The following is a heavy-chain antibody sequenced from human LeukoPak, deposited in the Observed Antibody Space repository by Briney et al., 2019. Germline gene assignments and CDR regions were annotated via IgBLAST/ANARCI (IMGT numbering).Heavy chain of an antibody. CDR1: GVSISSSNSY. J-gene: IGHJ4*02. Sequence: SETLSLTCTVSGVSISSSNSYWGWIRQPPGKGLEWIGSIYYSGSTYYNPSLKSRVTISVDTSKNQFSLKLSSVTAADTAVYYCARDNTAIWFGELLPLAYFDYWGQGTLVTVSS. CDR3: ARDNTAIWFGELLPLAYFDY. V-gene: IGHV4-39*07. CDR2: IYYSGST. D-gene: IGHD3-10*01.